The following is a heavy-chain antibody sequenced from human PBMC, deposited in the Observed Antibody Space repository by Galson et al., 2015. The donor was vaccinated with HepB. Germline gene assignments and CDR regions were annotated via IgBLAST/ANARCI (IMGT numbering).Heavy chain of an antibody. Sequence: ETLSLTCTVSGGSISSYYWSWIRQPPGKGLEWIGYIYYSGSTNYNPSLKSRVTISVDTSKNQFSLKLSSVTAADTAVYYCARYQHCSGGSCYYAFDIWGQGTMVTVSS. CDR2: IYYSGST. CDR3: ARYQHCSGGSCYYAFDI. J-gene: IGHJ3*02. D-gene: IGHD2-15*01. CDR1: GGSISSYY. V-gene: IGHV4-59*01.